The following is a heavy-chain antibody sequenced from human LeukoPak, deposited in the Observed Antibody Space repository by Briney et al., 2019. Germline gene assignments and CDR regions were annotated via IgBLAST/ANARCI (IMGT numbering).Heavy chain of an antibody. CDR1: GGSLSGHY. Sequence: SETLSLTCTVSGGSLSGHYWSWIRQPPGKRLEWIGYVSYTGRTKYNPSLQSRVTISIDTSKNQFSLNLTSVTAADTAVYYCARMYGYTYGPDYWGQGTLVTVSS. CDR3: ARMYGYTYGPDY. CDR2: VSYTGRT. J-gene: IGHJ4*02. D-gene: IGHD5-12*01. V-gene: IGHV4-59*11.